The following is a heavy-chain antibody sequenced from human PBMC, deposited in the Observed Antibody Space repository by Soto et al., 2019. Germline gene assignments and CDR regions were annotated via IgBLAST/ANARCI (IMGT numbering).Heavy chain of an antibody. CDR3: ARDPRYCSGGSCYSLGWYFDL. J-gene: IGHJ2*01. D-gene: IGHD2-15*01. CDR1: GFTFSSYG. CDR2: IWDDGSNK. Sequence: QVQLVESGGGVVQPGRSLRLSCAASGFTFSSYGMHWVRQAPGKGLEWVAVIWDDGSNKYYADSGKGRFTISRDNSKNTLGLQMNSLRAEDTAVYYCARDPRYCSGGSCYSLGWYFDLWGRGTLVTVSS. V-gene: IGHV3-33*01.